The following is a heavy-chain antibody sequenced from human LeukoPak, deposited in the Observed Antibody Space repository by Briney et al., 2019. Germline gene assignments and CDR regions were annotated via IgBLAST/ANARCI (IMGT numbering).Heavy chain of an antibody. J-gene: IGHJ4*02. Sequence: GKSLRLSCAAPGFTFSSYAMHWVRQAPDKGLQRVPALSYDGTNKYYADSVKGRFTISRDNFKNTLYLQMNSLRPEDTAMYYCARDRGSSGWYYFDYWGQGTLVTVSS. CDR2: LSYDGTNK. CDR3: ARDRGSSGWYYFDY. D-gene: IGHD6-19*01. CDR1: GFTFSSYA. V-gene: IGHV3-30-3*01.